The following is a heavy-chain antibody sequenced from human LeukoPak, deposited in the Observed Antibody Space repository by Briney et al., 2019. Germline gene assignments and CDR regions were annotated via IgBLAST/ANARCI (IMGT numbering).Heavy chain of an antibody. CDR3: AKGGDVIVAVATLDH. Sequence: GGSLRLSCAASGFTFSSYSMNWVRQAPGKGLEWVSSISSSSSYIYYADSVKGRFTISRDNAKNSLYLQMNSLRAEDTAIYYCAKGGDVIVAVATLDHWGQGTRVTVSS. CDR1: GFTFSSYS. J-gene: IGHJ4*02. CDR2: ISSSSSYI. D-gene: IGHD2-2*01. V-gene: IGHV3-21*04.